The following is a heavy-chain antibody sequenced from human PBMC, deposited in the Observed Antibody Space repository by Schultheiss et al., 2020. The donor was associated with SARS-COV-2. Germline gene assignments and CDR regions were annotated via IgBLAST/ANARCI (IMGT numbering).Heavy chain of an antibody. CDR1: GGSISSYY. V-gene: IGHV4-59*01. CDR3: ARGGPGEGSTGAIGDY. J-gene: IGHJ4*02. Sequence: SETLSLTCTVSGGSISSYYWSWIRQPPGKGLEWIGYIYYSGSTNYNPSLKSRVTISVDTSKNQFSLKLISVTAADTAVYYCARGGPGEGSTGAIGDYWGQGTLVTVSS. CDR2: IYYSGST. D-gene: IGHD3-10*01.